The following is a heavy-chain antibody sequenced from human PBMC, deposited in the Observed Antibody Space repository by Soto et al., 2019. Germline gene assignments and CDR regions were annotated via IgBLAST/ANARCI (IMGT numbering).Heavy chain of an antibody. V-gene: IGHV3-7*01. CDR3: ARHPFRYNNGHFDS. D-gene: IGHD1-20*01. Sequence: GGSLRLSCAASGFTFSSYWMSWVRQAPGKGLEWVANIKQDGSEKYYVDSVKGRFTISRDNAKNSLYLQMNSLRAEDTAVYYFARHPFRYNNGHFDSSGQVTPVIVSS. CDR2: IKQDGSEK. J-gene: IGHJ4*02. CDR1: GFTFSSYW.